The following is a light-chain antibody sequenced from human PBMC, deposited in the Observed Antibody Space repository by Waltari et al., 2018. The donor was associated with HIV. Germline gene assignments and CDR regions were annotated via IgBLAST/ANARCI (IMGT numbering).Light chain of an antibody. J-gene: IGLJ3*02. CDR2: GNS. V-gene: IGLV1-40*01. Sequence: QSVLAQPPSVSRAPGQRVTISCTGSSSNIGADCPVYWYQHLPGTAPKLLIYGNSNRPSGVPNRFSGSKSDTSASLSITGLQAEDEADYYCAAWDDSLNGWVFGGGTKLTVL. CDR1: SSNIGADCP. CDR3: AAWDDSLNGWV.